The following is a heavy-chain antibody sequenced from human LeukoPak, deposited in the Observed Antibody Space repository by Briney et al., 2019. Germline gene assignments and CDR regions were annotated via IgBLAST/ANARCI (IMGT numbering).Heavy chain of an antibody. CDR1: GFTFSSYA. J-gene: IGHJ4*02. CDR3: AKDVDSSGYYLSFDY. V-gene: IGHV3-23*01. Sequence: GGSLRLSCAASGFTFSSYAMSWVRQAPGKGLEWVSAISGSGGNTYYADSVKGRFTLSRDNSKNTLYLQMNSLRAEDTAVYYCAKDVDSSGYYLSFDYWGQGTLVTASS. D-gene: IGHD3-22*01. CDR2: ISGSGGNT.